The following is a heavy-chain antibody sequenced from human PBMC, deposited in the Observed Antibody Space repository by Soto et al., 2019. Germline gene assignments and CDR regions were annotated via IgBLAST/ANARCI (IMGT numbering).Heavy chain of an antibody. Sequence: VSGPTLVNPTQTPTLTCTFSGFSLNSREMRVGWIRQPPGKALEWLARIDWDDDKFYSTSLKTRLTVSKDTSKNQVVLIITNMDPVDTATYYCARIHCSTWPYFDYWGQGTLVTVSS. V-gene: IGHV2-70*04. CDR3: ARIHCSTWPYFDY. D-gene: IGHD6-13*01. J-gene: IGHJ4*02. CDR2: IDWDDDK. CDR1: GFSLNSREMR.